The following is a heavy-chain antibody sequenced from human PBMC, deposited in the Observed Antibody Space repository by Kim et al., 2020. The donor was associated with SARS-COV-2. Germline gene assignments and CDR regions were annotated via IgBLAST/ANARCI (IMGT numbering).Heavy chain of an antibody. CDR3: ERNKCIASITLGAVVYYG. Sequence: GGSLRLSCAASGFTFSSNSMTWVRQAPGKGLEWVAGTTASGDGTSYEYSVTVRVTISSDNSDQKLYLQLNILRANAAAAYDCERNKCIASITLGAVVYYG. D-gene: IGHD2-15*01. CDR1: GFTFSSNS. CDR2: TTASGDGT. V-gene: IGHV3-23*01. J-gene: IGHJ6*01.